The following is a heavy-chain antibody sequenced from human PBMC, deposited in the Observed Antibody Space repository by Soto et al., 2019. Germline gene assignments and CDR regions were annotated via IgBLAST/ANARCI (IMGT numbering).Heavy chain of an antibody. J-gene: IGHJ5*02. V-gene: IGHV4-59*01. CDR3: ARERGYYGSGSWFDP. CDR2: IYYSGST. CDR1: GGSMSSYY. Sequence: PSETLSLTCTVSGGSMSSYYWSWIRQPPGKGLEWIGYIYYSGSTNYNPSLKSRVTMSVNTSKNQFSLKVSSVTAADTAMYYCARERGYYGSGSWFDPWGQGTLVTVSS. D-gene: IGHD3-10*01.